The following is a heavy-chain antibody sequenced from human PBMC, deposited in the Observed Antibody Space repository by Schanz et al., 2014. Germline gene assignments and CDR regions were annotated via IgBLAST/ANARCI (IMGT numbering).Heavy chain of an antibody. D-gene: IGHD6-13*01. Sequence: VQLVQSGAEVKRPGASVKVSCKASGYTLSAYSLHWVRQAPGQGLEWMGIVNPSVRGTHFAREFQGRVTVTSDTSTSTVYMELSGLRSEDTAVYYCARDGVDAAAGGNYWGQGTLVTVSA. CDR2: VNPSVRGT. V-gene: IGHV1-46*03. CDR1: GYTLSAYS. J-gene: IGHJ4*02. CDR3: ARDGVDAAAGGNY.